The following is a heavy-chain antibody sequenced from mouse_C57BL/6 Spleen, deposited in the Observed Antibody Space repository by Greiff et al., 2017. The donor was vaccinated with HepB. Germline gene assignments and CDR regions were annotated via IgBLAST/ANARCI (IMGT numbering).Heavy chain of an antibody. J-gene: IGHJ4*01. CDR1: GYTFTSYW. CDR3: ARWGGYYYAMDY. V-gene: IGHV1-50*01. CDR2: IDPSDSYT. Sequence: QVQLQQPGAELVKPGASVKLSCKASGYTFTSYWMQWVKQRPGQGLEWIGEIDPSDSYTNYNQKFKGKATLTVDTSSSTAYMQLSSLTSEDSAVYYCARWGGYYYAMDYWGQGTSVTVSS.